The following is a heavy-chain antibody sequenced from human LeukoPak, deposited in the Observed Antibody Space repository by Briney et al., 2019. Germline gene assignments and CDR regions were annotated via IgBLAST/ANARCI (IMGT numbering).Heavy chain of an antibody. CDR1: GFTFGDYA. D-gene: IGHD2-21*02. J-gene: IGHJ4*02. Sequence: GGSLRLSCTASGFTFGDYAMSWVRQAPGKGLEWVGFIRSKAYGGTTEYAASVKGRFTISRDDSKSIAYLQMNSLKTEDTAAYYCTRDRAQPLLSYLDYWGQGTLVTVSS. CDR3: TRDRAQPLLSYLDY. CDR2: IRSKAYGGTT. V-gene: IGHV3-49*04.